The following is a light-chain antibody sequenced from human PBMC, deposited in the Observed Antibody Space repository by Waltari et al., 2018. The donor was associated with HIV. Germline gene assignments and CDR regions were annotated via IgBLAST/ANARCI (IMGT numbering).Light chain of an antibody. CDR2: EDN. V-gene: IGLV6-57*03. CDR3: QSYDSSNVV. J-gene: IGLJ2*01. CDR1: SGSIASNF. Sequence: ESPGKTVAISCTRSSGSIASNFVQWYQQRPGSAPTIVIYEDNQRPSGVPDRFSGSIDSSSNSASLTISGLKTEDEADYYCQSYDSSNVVFGGGTKLTVL.